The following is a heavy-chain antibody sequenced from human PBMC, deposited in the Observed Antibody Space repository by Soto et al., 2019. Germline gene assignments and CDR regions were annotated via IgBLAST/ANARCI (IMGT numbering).Heavy chain of an antibody. D-gene: IGHD3-10*01. CDR1: GGSVSSGSYY. CDR3: VRDRYSSSGWFDP. V-gene: IGHV4-61*01. CDR2: IYYSGST. Sequence: SETLSLTCTVSGGSVSSGSYYWSWIRQPPGKGLEWIGYIYYSGSTNYNPSLKSRVTISVDTSKNQFSLKLSSVTPEDTAVYYCVRDRYSSSGWFDPWGQGTPVTVSS. J-gene: IGHJ5*02.